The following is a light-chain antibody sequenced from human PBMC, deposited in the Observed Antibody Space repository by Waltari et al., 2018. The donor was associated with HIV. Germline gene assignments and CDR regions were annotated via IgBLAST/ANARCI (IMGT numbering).Light chain of an antibody. CDR1: SNNVGNEG. J-gene: IGLJ3*02. CDR2: RNN. CDR3: AAWDNSLGAWL. Sequence: QAGLTQPPSLSKGLRQTATLTCTGNSNNVGNEGAAWLQPRQGHPPKLLFYRNNNRPSGNSEGLFGSRSGKTASLTITGLQAEGEADYYCAAWDNSLGAWLFGGGTKLTVL. V-gene: IGLV10-54*01.